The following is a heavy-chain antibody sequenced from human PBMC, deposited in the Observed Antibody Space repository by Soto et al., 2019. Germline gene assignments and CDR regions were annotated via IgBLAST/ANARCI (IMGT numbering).Heavy chain of an antibody. D-gene: IGHD6-13*01. V-gene: IGHV4-59*08. CDR1: GCSISSYY. CDR2: IYYSGST. Sequence: PSETPSLTCTVSGCSISSYYWSWIWQPPGKGLEWIGYIYYSGSTNYNPSLKSRVTISVDTSKNQFSLKLSSVTAADTAVYYCARRGGQKLGYHFEDRGPGTRVNLAS. J-gene: IGHJ4*02. CDR3: ARRGGQKLGYHFED.